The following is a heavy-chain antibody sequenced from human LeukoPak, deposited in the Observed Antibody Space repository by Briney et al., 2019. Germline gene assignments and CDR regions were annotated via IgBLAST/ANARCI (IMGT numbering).Heavy chain of an antibody. J-gene: IGHJ4*02. D-gene: IGHD6-13*01. CDR1: GASISGYY. CDR2: IYPSGNT. Sequence: SETLSLTCTVSGASISGYYWSWIRQPAGKGLEWIGHIYPSGNTNYNPSLKTRVTISVDKSKSQFSLKLNSVTAADTAVYYCARSDGSSWYYFDFWGQGTLVTVSS. CDR3: ARSDGSSWYYFDF. V-gene: IGHV4-4*07.